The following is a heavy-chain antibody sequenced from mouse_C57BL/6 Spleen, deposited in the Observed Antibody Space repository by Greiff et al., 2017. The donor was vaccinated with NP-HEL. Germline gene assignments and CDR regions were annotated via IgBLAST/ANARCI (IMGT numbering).Heavy chain of an antibody. CDR3: VRQRLRGYAMDD. D-gene: IGHD2-4*01. V-gene: IGHV10-1*01. J-gene: IGHJ4*01. Sequence: EVQRVESGGGLVQPKGSLKLSCAASGFSFNTYAMNWVRQAPGKGLEWVARIRSKSNNYATYYADSVKDRFTISRDDSESMLYLQMNNLKTEDTAMYYCVRQRLRGYAMDDWGQGTSVTVSS. CDR1: GFSFNTYA. CDR2: IRSKSNNYAT.